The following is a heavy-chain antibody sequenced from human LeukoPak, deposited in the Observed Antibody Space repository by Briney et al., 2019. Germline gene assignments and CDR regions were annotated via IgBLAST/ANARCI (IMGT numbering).Heavy chain of an antibody. CDR2: ISGSGGST. D-gene: IGHD2-2*02. J-gene: IGHJ4*02. CDR3: AKGERYCGSTSCYTFVD. V-gene: IGHV3-23*01. Sequence: GGSLRLSCAASGFTFSSYAMSWVRQAPGKGLEWVSAISGSGGSTYYADSVKGRFTISRDNSKNTLYLHMNSLRAEDTAVYYCAKGERYCGSTSCYTFVDWGQGTLVTVSS. CDR1: GFTFSSYA.